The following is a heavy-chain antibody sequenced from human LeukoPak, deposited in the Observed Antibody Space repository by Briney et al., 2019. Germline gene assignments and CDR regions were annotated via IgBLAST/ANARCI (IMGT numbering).Heavy chain of an antibody. D-gene: IGHD2-15*01. J-gene: IGHJ4*02. CDR3: ATDRATQYFDY. V-gene: IGHV3-33*01. CDR2: IWYDGSNK. Sequence: PGGSLRLSCAASGITFRNYGMHWVRQAPGKGLEWVAVIWYDGSNKDYADSVKGRFTVSRDNSRNTLLLQMNSLRVEDTAVYYCATDRATQYFDYWGQGTLVSVPS. CDR1: GITFRNYG.